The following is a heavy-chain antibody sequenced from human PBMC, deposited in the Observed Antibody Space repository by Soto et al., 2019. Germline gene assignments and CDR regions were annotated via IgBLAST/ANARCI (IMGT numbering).Heavy chain of an antibody. CDR1: GFTVSSNY. D-gene: IGHD4-4*01. Sequence: GGSLRLSCAASGFTVSSNYMSWVRQAPGKGLEWVSVIYSGGSTYYADSVKGRFTISRDNSKNTLYLQMNSLRAEDTAVYYCARDIMTTVGYYYYYGMDVWGQGTTVTVSS. CDR2: IYSGGST. V-gene: IGHV3-53*01. CDR3: ARDIMTTVGYYYYYGMDV. J-gene: IGHJ6*02.